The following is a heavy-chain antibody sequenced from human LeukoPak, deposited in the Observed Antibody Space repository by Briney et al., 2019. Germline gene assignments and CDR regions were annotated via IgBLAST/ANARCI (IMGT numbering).Heavy chain of an antibody. CDR3: ASDALYSYCSSTSCYGPNDY. CDR2: ISSSSSYI. V-gene: IGHV3-21*01. D-gene: IGHD2-2*01. Sequence: GGSLRLSXAASGFTFSSYSMNWVRQAPGKGMEWVSCISSSSSYIYYADSVKGRFTISRDNAKNSLYLQMNSLRAEDTAVYYCASDALYSYCSSTSCYGPNDYWGQGTLVTVSS. CDR1: GFTFSSYS. J-gene: IGHJ4*02.